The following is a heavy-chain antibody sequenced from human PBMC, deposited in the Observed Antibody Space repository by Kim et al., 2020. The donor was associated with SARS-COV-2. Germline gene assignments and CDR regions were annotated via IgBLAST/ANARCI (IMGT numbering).Heavy chain of an antibody. CDR3: ARGYSSSWYWAFDI. D-gene: IGHD6-13*01. V-gene: IGHV3-13*01. J-gene: IGHJ3*02. Sequence: PGSVTGRFTTSRENAKNSLYLQMNRLRAGDTAVYYCARGYSSSWYWAFDIWGRGTMVTVSS.